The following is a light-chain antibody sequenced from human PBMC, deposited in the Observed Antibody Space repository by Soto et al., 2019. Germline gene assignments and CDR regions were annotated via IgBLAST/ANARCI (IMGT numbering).Light chain of an antibody. Sequence: ENVLTQSPGTLSLSPGDRATLSCRASQSVGHNYLAWFQQKPGQAPRLLIYDISTRAAAIPARFSGSGSGTDFTLTVSSLEPEDFALYYCQQRSNRITFGQGTRLEI. V-gene: IGKV3D-20*02. CDR3: QQRSNRIT. CDR2: DIS. J-gene: IGKJ5*01. CDR1: QSVGHNY.